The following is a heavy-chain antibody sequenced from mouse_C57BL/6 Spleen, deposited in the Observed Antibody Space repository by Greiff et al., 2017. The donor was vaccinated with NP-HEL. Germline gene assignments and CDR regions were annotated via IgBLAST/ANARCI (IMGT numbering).Heavy chain of an antibody. J-gene: IGHJ4*01. CDR2: ISSGSSTI. CDR1: GFTFSDYG. CDR3: ARVDSNYGYYARDY. V-gene: IGHV5-17*01. Sequence: DVQLVESGGGLVKPGGSLKLSCAASGFTFSDYGMHWVRQAPEKGLEWVAYISSGSSTIYYADTVKGRFTISRDNAKNTLFLQMTSLRSEDTAMYYCARVDSNYGYYARDYWGQGTSVTVSS. D-gene: IGHD2-5*01.